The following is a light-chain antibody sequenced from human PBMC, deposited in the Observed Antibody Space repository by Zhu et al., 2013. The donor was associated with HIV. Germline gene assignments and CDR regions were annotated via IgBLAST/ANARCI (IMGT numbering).Light chain of an antibody. CDR2: EVA. CDR3: SSYTTSNTWV. V-gene: IGLV2-14*01. CDR1: SSDVGGYNY. J-gene: IGLJ3*02. Sequence: QSALTQPASVSGSPGQSITISCTGTSSDVGGYNYVSWYQQHPGKAPKLMVYEVANRPSGISNRFSGSKSANSASLTISGLQPEDEADYYCSSYTTSNTWVFGGGTSLTVL.